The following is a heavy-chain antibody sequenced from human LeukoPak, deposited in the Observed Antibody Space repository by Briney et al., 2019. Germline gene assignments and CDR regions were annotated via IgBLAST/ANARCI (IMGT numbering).Heavy chain of an antibody. D-gene: IGHD3-10*01. Sequence: GGSLRLSCAASGFTFSNYGMSWVRQAPGKGLEWVSVISGSGANTYYADSVKGRFTISRDDSKNTLYLQMNSLRAEDTAVYYCARYDGGSGPFDYWGQGTLVTVSS. V-gene: IGHV3-23*01. J-gene: IGHJ4*02. CDR2: ISGSGANT. CDR1: GFTFSNYG. CDR3: ARYDGGSGPFDY.